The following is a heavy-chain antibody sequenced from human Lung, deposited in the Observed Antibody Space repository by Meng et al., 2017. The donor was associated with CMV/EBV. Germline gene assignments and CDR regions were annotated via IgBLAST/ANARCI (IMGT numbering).Heavy chain of an antibody. CDR2: IHSSGST. V-gene: IGHV4-31*03. Sequence: VQRPGSGPALVEPSQTPALTCTVSGGSISSGGDYWSWIRQHPGKGLEWIGHIHSSGSTYYNPSLRSRLTISVDTSKNQFSLKLSSVTAADTAVYYCARASYGSGSPLGESWFDPWGQGTLVTVSS. D-gene: IGHD3-10*01. CDR1: GGSISSGGDY. J-gene: IGHJ5*02. CDR3: ARASYGSGSPLGESWFDP.